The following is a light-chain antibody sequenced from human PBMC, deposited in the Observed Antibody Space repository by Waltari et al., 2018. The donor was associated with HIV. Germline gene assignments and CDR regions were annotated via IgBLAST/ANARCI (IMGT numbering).Light chain of an antibody. J-gene: IGLJ2*01. CDR2: KDN. CDR3: QSADSSGTS. Sequence: SDEVTQTPSVSVSPGQTARITCSGETLPKKFVYWYQQKPGQAPVVVIYKDNERPSGIPERFSGSSSGTRATVTISGVQAEDEADYYCQSADSSGTSFGGGTKLTVL. CDR1: TLPKKF. V-gene: IGLV3-25*03.